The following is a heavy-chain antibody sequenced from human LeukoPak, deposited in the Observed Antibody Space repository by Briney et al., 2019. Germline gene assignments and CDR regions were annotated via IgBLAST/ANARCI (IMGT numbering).Heavy chain of an antibody. CDR3: ARDYYGSGSYPDY. CDR2: IYYSGST. Sequence: SEALSLTCTVSGVSISSGDYYWSWLRQPPGKGLEWIGYIYYSGSTYYNPTLKSRVTISVDMSKNQFSLKLSSVTAADTAVYYCARDYYGSGSYPDYWGQGTLVTVSS. CDR1: GVSISSGDYY. J-gene: IGHJ4*02. V-gene: IGHV4-30-4*01. D-gene: IGHD3-10*01.